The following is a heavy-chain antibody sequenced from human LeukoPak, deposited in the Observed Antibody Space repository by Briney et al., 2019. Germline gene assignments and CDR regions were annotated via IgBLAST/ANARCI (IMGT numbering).Heavy chain of an antibody. V-gene: IGHV3-21*01. CDR3: ARGIAYGRNSGGYYFDY. CDR2: ISSSSSYI. J-gene: IGHJ4*02. CDR1: GFTFSSYS. Sequence: PGGSLRLSCAASGFTFSSYSMNWVRQAPGKGLEWVSSISSSSSYIYYADSVKGRFTISRDNSKNTLYLQMDSLRAEDTAVYYCARGIAYGRNSGGYYFDYWGQGTLVTVSS. D-gene: IGHD4-23*01.